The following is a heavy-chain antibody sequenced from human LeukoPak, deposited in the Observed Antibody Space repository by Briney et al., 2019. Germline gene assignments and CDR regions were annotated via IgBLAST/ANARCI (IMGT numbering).Heavy chain of an antibody. D-gene: IGHD3-10*01. V-gene: IGHV3-21*04. CDR3: AKASGGFGGEFDY. CDR1: GFTFSSYN. J-gene: IGHJ4*02. CDR2: ITSSSSYI. Sequence: GGSLRLSCAASGFTFSSYNMNWVRQAPGKGLEWVSSITSSSSYIYYADSVKGRFTISRDNAKNSLYLQMNSLRAEDMALYYCAKASGGFGGEFDYWGQGTLVTVSS.